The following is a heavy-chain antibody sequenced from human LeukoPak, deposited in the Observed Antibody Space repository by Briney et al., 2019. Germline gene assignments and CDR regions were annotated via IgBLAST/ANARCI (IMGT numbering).Heavy chain of an antibody. CDR2: IYYSGST. CDR3: ARVGGGSDRPIDY. V-gene: IGHV4-59*01. D-gene: IGHD3-3*01. CDR1: GGSISSYY. J-gene: IGHJ4*02. Sequence: PSETLSLTCTVSGGSISSYYWSWIRQPPGKGLEWIGYIYYSGSTNYNPSLKSRVTISVDTSKNQFSLKLSSVTAADTAAYYCARVGGGSDRPIDYWGQGTLVTVSS.